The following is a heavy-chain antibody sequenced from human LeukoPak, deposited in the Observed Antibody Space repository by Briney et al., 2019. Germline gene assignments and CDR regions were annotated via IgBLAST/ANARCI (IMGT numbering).Heavy chain of an antibody. D-gene: IGHD4-23*01. CDR3: ARGSVTTVVTPSNY. V-gene: IGHV1-18*01. Sequence: GASVKVPCKASGYTFTSYGISWVRQAPGQGLEWMGWISAYNGNTNYAQKLQGRVTMTTDTSTSTAYMELRSLRSDDTAVYYCARGSVTTVVTPSNYWGQGTLVTVSS. J-gene: IGHJ4*02. CDR2: ISAYNGNT. CDR1: GYTFTSYG.